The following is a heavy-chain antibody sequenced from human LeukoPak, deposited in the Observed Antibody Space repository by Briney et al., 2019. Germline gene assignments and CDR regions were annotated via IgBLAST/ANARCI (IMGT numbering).Heavy chain of an antibody. V-gene: IGHV4-59*08. CDR2: IYYSGST. Sequence: SETLSVTCTVSGGSISNYYWSWIRQPPGKGLEWIGYIYYSGSTNYNPSLKSRVTISIDTSKNQFSLKLSSVTAADTAVYYCARRDYGSKVDYWGQGTLVTVSS. CDR3: ARRDYGSKVDY. J-gene: IGHJ4*02. D-gene: IGHD4-17*01. CDR1: GGSISNYY.